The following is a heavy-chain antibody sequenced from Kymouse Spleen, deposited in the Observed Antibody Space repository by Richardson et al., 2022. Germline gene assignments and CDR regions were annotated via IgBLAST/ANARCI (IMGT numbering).Heavy chain of an antibody. CDR3: ARLIAAAGRDY. Sequence: QLQLQESGPGLVKPSETLSLTCTVSGGSISSSSYYWGWIRQPPGKGLEWIGSIYYSGSTYYNPSLKSRVTISVDTSKNQFSLKLSSVTAADTAVYYCARLIAAAGRDYWGQGTLVTVSS. V-gene: IGHV4-39*01. J-gene: IGHJ4*02. CDR2: IYYSGST. D-gene: IGHD6-13*01. CDR1: GGSISSSSYY.